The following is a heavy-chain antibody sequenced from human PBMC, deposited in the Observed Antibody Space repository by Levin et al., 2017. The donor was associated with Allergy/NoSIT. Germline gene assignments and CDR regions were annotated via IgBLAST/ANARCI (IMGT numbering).Heavy chain of an antibody. J-gene: IGHJ6*02. V-gene: IGHV1-46*01. CDR1: GYTFTSYY. D-gene: IGHD3-10*01. CDR3: ARGGSTMVRGVPYGMDV. CDR2: INPSGGST. Sequence: ASVKVSCKASGYTFTSYYMHWVRQAPGQGLEWMGIINPSGGSTSYAQKFQGRVTMTRDTSTSTVYMELSSLRSEDTAVYYCARGGSTMVRGVPYGMDVWGQGTTVTVSS.